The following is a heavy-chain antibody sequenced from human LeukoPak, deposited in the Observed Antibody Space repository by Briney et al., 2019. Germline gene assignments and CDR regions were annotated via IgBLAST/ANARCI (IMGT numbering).Heavy chain of an antibody. Sequence: GASVKVSCKASGYTFTSYGISWVRQAPGQGLEWMGWISAYNGNTNYAQKLQGRVTMTTDTSTSTAYMELRSLRSDDTAVYYCARGHCSGGSCYYYFDYWGQGTLVTVSS. V-gene: IGHV1-18*01. CDR1: GYTFTSYG. D-gene: IGHD2-15*01. J-gene: IGHJ4*02. CDR3: ARGHCSGGSCYYYFDY. CDR2: ISAYNGNT.